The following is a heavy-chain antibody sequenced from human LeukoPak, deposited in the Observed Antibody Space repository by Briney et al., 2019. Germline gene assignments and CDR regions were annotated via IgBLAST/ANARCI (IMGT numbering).Heavy chain of an antibody. CDR2: INPDGITT. J-gene: IGHJ6*02. CDR3: ARDYYYGMDV. Sequence: GGSLRLSCAASGFTFSTYWMHWVRQPPGKGLEWVSRINPDGITTTCADSVKGRFTISRDNAKNTLFLQMNSLRAEDTAVYYCARDYYYGMDVWGQGTTITVSS. V-gene: IGHV3-74*01. CDR1: GFTFSTYW.